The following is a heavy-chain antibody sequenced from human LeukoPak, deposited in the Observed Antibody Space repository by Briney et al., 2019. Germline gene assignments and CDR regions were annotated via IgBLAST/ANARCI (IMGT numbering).Heavy chain of an antibody. CDR3: AREIRVRSYYYYYMDV. V-gene: IGHV1-69*06. Sequence: SVKVSCKASGGTFSSYAISWVRQAPGQGLEWMGGIIPIFGTANYAQKFQGRVTITADKSTSTAYMELSSPRSEDTAVYYCAREIRVRSYYYYYMDVWGKGTTVTVSS. CDR2: IIPIFGTA. J-gene: IGHJ6*03. CDR1: GGTFSSYA.